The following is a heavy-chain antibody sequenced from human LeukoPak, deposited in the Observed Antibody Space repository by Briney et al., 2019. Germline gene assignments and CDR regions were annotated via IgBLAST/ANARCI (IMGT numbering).Heavy chain of an antibody. V-gene: IGHV4-34*01. D-gene: IGHD2-2*01. J-gene: IGHJ6*03. Sequence: SETLSLTCAVYGGSFSGYYWSWIRQPPGKGLEWIGEINHSGSTNYNPSLKSRVTISVDTSKNQFSLKLSSVTAADTAVYYCAREGYQLLSGDFYYYMEVWGKGTTVTVSS. CDR1: GGSFSGYY. CDR3: AREGYQLLSGDFYYYMEV. CDR2: INHSGST.